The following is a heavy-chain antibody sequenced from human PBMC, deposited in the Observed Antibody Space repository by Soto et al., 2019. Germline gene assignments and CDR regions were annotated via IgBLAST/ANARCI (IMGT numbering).Heavy chain of an antibody. CDR3: ARDGRSNGDYEVDY. J-gene: IGHJ4*02. D-gene: IGHD4-17*01. CDR2: ISSSGSNI. CDR1: GFSFSSHS. V-gene: IGHV3-48*01. Sequence: GGSLRLSCAASGFSFSSHSMKWVRQAPGKGLEWVADISSSGSNIYYADSVKGRFTISRDNSKNTLYLQMNSLRAEDTAVYYCARDGRSNGDYEVDYWGQGTLVTVSS.